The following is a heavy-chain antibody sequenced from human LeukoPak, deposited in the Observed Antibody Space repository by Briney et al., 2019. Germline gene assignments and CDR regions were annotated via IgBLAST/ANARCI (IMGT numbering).Heavy chain of an antibody. CDR1: SDSISSGDYY. Sequence: ASQTLSLTCTVSSDSISSGDYYWSWIRQPAGKGLEFIGYINKKGGTFYNPPLKSRVSISIDTSKNQSSLKLTSVTAADTAVYFCAREHKSYGDYPYYFDSWGQGTLVTVSS. J-gene: IGHJ4*02. V-gene: IGHV4-30-4*01. CDR2: INKKGGT. CDR3: AREHKSYGDYPYYFDS. D-gene: IGHD4-17*01.